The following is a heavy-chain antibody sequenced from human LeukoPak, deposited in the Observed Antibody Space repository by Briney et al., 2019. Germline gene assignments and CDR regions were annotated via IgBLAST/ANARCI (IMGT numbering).Heavy chain of an antibody. Sequence: GRSLRLSCEASGFTFSTFAMIWVRQPPGKGLEWVSSIFPSGGEIHYADSVRGRFTISRDNSKSTLSLQMNSLRAEDTAIYYCATYRQVLLPFESWGQGTLVTVSS. J-gene: IGHJ4*02. CDR2: IFPSGGEI. CDR1: GFTFSTFA. V-gene: IGHV3-23*01. CDR3: ATYRQVLLPFES. D-gene: IGHD2-8*02.